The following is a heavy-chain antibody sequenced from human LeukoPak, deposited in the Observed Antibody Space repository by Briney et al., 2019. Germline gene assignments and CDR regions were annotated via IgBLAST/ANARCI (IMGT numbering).Heavy chain of an antibody. Sequence: SETLSLTCTVSGGSISSYYWSWIRQPPGKGLEWIGYIYYSGSTNYNPSLKSRVTISVDTSKNQFSLKLSSVTAADTAVYYCARAYGGNSDYWAREPWSPSPQ. CDR1: GGSISSYY. V-gene: IGHV4-59*01. CDR2: IYYSGST. D-gene: IGHD4-23*01. J-gene: IGHJ4*02. CDR3: ARAYGGNSDY.